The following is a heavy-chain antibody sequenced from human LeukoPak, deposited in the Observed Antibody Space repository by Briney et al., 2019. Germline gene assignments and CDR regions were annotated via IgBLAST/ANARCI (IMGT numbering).Heavy chain of an antibody. Sequence: GGSLRLSCAASGFTVSSNYMSWVRQAPGKGLEWVSVIYSGGSTYYADSVKGRFTISRDNSKNTLYLQMNSLRAEDTAVYYCARDVTMVRGVSWAVYYWGQGTLVTVSS. CDR1: GFTVSSNY. D-gene: IGHD3-10*01. CDR3: ARDVTMVRGVSWAVYY. J-gene: IGHJ4*02. V-gene: IGHV3-66*01. CDR2: IYSGGST.